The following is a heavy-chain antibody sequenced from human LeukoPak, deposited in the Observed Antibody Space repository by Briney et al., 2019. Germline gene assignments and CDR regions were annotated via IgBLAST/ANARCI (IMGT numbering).Heavy chain of an antibody. J-gene: IGHJ4*02. CDR3: ASHNYDFWRGTYFTFDY. Sequence: SETLSLTCAVYGVSFSGYYWSWLRQPPGKGLEWIGEINHSGSTNYNPSLKSRVTISVDTSKNQFSLKLSSVTAADTAVYYCASHNYDFWRGTYFTFDYWGQGTLVTVSS. D-gene: IGHD3-3*01. CDR1: GVSFSGYY. CDR2: INHSGST. V-gene: IGHV4-34*01.